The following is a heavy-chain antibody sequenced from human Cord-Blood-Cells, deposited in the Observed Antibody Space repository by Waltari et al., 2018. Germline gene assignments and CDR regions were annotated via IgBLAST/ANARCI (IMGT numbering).Heavy chain of an antibody. V-gene: IGHV5-51*01. J-gene: IGHJ3*02. Sequence: EVQLVQSGAEVKKPGESLKISCKGSGYSFTSYWIGWVRQMPGKGLEWMGIIYPCDSDTRYSPSFQGQVTISADKSISTAYLQWSSLKASGTAMYYCARSRPDSSSWADAFDIWGQGTMVTVSS. CDR1: GYSFTSYW. CDR3: ARSRPDSSSWADAFDI. CDR2: IYPCDSDT. D-gene: IGHD6-13*01.